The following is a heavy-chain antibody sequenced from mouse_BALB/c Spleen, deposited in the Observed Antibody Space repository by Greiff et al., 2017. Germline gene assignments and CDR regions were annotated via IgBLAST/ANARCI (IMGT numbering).Heavy chain of an antibody. CDR1: GFTFSSYA. D-gene: IGHD2-10*02. CDR3: TREYGNYLYAMDY. CDR2: ISSGGST. V-gene: IGHV5-6-5*01. Sequence: DVKLVESGGGLVKPGGSLKLSCAASGFTFSSYAMSWVRQTPEKRLEWVASISSGGSTYYPDSVKGRFTISRDNARNILYLQMSSLRSEDTAMYYCTREYGNYLYAMDYWGQGTSVTVSS. J-gene: IGHJ4*01.